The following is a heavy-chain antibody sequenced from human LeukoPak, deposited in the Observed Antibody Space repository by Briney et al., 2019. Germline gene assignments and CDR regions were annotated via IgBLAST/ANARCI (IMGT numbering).Heavy chain of an antibody. V-gene: IGHV1-2*02. D-gene: IGHD2-2*02. CDR2: INPNNGDT. CDR1: GYSFTGYL. J-gene: IGHJ4*02. Sequence: GASVKVSCKASGYSFTGYLMHWVRQAPGQGLEWMGWINPNNGDTNYARKFQDRVTMTRDTSISTAYMELSRLRSDDTAVYYCARDLGYCSSTSCYRRGNLVDYWGQGTLVTVSS. CDR3: ARDLGYCSSTSCYRRGNLVDY.